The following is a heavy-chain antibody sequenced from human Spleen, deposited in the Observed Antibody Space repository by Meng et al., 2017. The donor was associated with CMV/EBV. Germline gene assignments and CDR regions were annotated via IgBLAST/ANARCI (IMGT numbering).Heavy chain of an antibody. CDR2: ISAYNGNT. CDR3: ARGPTFTIFGVVPSPLDY. CDR1: YTFTSYG. V-gene: IGHV1-18*01. J-gene: IGHJ4*02. Sequence: YTFTSYGISWVRQAPGQGLEWMGWISAYNGNTNYAQKLQGRVTMTTDTSTSTAYMELRSLRSDDTAVYYCARGPTFTIFGVVPSPLDYWGQGTLVTVSS. D-gene: IGHD3-3*01.